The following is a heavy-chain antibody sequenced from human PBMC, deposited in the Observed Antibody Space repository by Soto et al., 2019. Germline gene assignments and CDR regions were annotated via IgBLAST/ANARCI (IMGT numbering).Heavy chain of an antibody. Sequence: GGSLRLSCTASGFTFSFYLMHWVRQTPGKGLVWVSRIKGDGSNTGYADSVKGRFTISRDNAKNTLYLQMNSLRAEDTAIYYCARGTDLFDWWGQGTLVTVSS. CDR3: ARGTDLFDW. J-gene: IGHJ4*02. CDR1: GFTFSFYL. D-gene: IGHD3-10*01. CDR2: IKGDGSNT. V-gene: IGHV3-74*01.